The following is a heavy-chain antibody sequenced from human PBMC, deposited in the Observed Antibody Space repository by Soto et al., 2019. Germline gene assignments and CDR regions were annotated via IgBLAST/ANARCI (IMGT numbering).Heavy chain of an antibody. J-gene: IGHJ4*02. D-gene: IGHD5-18*01. V-gene: IGHV1-69*13. Sequence: SVKVSCKASGGTLSHYGVSWVRQVPGKGLEWMGGTTAILGTRDYAQKFQGRMTITSDESTTTSYMELNSLTSDDTAVYYCAAGDSSDTGDHWGQGTLVTVSS. CDR2: TTAILGTR. CDR1: GGTLSHYG. CDR3: AAGDSSDTGDH.